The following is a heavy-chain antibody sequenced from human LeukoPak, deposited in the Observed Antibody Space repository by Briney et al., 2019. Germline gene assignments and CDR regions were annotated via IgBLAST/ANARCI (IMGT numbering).Heavy chain of an antibody. CDR3: ARALGTLSSAFDY. V-gene: IGHV1-2*02. Sequence: GASVKVSCKASGYTFTGYYMHWVRQAPGQGLEWMGWINPNSGGTNYAQKFQGRVTMTRDTSISTAYMELSRLRSDDTAVYYCARALGTLSSAFDYWGQGTLVTVSS. CDR2: INPNSGGT. CDR1: GYTFTGYY. D-gene: IGHD3-22*01. J-gene: IGHJ4*02.